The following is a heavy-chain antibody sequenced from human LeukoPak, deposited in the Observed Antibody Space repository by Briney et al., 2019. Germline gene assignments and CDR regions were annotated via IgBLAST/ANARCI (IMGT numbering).Heavy chain of an antibody. CDR3: AKGIRTIFGVVRSRFDY. V-gene: IGHV3-23*01. J-gene: IGHJ4*02. CDR1: GFTFSSYA. CDR2: ISGSGDST. D-gene: IGHD3-3*01. Sequence: GGSLRLSCAGSGFTFSSYAMNWVRQAPGKGLEWVSVISGSGDSTYYADSVKGRFTISRDNSKNTLYLQMNSLRAEDTAVYYCAKGIRTIFGVVRSRFDYWGQGTLVTASS.